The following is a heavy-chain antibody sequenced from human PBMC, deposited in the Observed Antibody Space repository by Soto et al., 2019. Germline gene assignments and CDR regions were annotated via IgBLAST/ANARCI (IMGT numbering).Heavy chain of an antibody. V-gene: IGHV1-8*01. D-gene: IGHD1-26*01. CDR2: MNPNSGST. J-gene: IGHJ6*02. CDR3: ARVGGSYYYYYYGMDV. Sequence: ASVKVSCKASGYTFTSYDINWVRQATGQGLEWMGWMNPNSGSTGYAQKFQGRVTMTRNTSISTAYMELSSLRSEETAVYYCARVGGSYYYYYYGMDVWGQGTTVTVSS. CDR1: GYTFTSYD.